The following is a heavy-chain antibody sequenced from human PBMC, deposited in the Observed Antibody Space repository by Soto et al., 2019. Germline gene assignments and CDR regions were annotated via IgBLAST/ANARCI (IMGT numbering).Heavy chain of an antibody. CDR1: GFTFTTLV. Sequence: QMQLVQSGPEVKKPGTSVKVSCKASGFTFTTLVVLWVRQARGHPLEWIGWIVVCSGNTNYAEKDRDRVTVTRDMSTGTAYMELSSLRSEDTAVYYCAEASQGNYGHLGYWGQGTLVTVSS. CDR3: AEASQGNYGHLGY. V-gene: IGHV1-58*01. CDR2: IVVCSGNT. J-gene: IGHJ4*02. D-gene: IGHD4-4*01.